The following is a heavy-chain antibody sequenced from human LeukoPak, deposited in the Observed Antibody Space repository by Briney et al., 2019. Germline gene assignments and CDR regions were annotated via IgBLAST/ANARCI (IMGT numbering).Heavy chain of an antibody. J-gene: IGHJ2*01. V-gene: IGHV4-59*01. CDR3: ARTLNPGYSYGWYFDL. CDR2: IYYSGST. Sequence: KPSETLSLTCTVSGGSISSYYWSWIRQPPGKGLEWIGYIYYSGSTNYNPSLKSRVTISVDTSKNQFSLKLSSVTAADTAVYYCARTLNPGYSYGWYFDLWGRGTLVTVSS. CDR1: GGSISSYY. D-gene: IGHD5-18*01.